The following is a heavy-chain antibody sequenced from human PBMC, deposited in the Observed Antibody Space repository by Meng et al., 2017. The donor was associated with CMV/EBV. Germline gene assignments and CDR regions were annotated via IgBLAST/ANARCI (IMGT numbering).Heavy chain of an antibody. CDR3: ARGGRTTVSY. V-gene: IGHV3-11*04. CDR2: ISSSSTI. CDR1: GFTFSDYY. J-gene: IGHJ4*02. D-gene: IGHD4-17*01. Sequence: GESLKISCAASGFTFSDYYMSWIRQAPGKGLEWVSYISSSSTIYYAESVKGRFTISRDNAKNSLYLQVNSLRAEDTAVYYCARGGRTTVSYWGQGTLVTVSS.